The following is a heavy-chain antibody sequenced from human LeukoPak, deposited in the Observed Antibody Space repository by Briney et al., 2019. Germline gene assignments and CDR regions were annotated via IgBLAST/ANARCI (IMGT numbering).Heavy chain of an antibody. CDR2: IYSGGST. CDR1: GFTISSYW. CDR3: ARAQYSSRGG. V-gene: IGHV3-66*01. Sequence: GGSLRLSCAASGFTISSYWMSWVRQAPGKGLEWVSVIYSGGSTYYADSVKGRFTISRDNSKNTLYLQMNSLRAEDTAVYYCARAQYSSRGGWGQGTLVTVSS. J-gene: IGHJ4*02. D-gene: IGHD6-13*01.